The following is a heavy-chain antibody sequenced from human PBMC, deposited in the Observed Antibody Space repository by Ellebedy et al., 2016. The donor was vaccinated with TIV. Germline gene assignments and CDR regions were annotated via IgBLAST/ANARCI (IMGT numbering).Heavy chain of an antibody. CDR3: ARDPVGVGPAFDV. D-gene: IGHD4-23*01. CDR1: GLTFSSHA. J-gene: IGHJ3*01. V-gene: IGHV3-23*01. Sequence: GESLKISCAASGLTFSSHAMSWVRQAPGKGLEWVPSITESGGNTYYADSVKGRFTISSDNSKDTLYLQMNSLRAEDTAIYYCARDPVGVGPAFDVWGQGTMVTVSS. CDR2: ITESGGNT.